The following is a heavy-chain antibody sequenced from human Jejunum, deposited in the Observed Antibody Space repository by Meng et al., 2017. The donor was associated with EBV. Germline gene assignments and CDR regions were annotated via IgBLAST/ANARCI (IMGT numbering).Heavy chain of an antibody. CDR2: ISTGGSI. D-gene: IGHD4-17*01. J-gene: IGHJ4*02. V-gene: IGHV3-53*01. CDR1: GFTVRSDY. CDR3: ARHRDVDYHLHY. Sequence: EVQLVWSGGGLIQPGGSLRLSCAASGFTVRSDYMSWVRQAPGKGLEWVSVISTGGSIFYADSVKGRFTISRDNSKNTLYLQMNSLGAEDTAVYYCARHRDVDYHLHYWGQGSLVTVSS.